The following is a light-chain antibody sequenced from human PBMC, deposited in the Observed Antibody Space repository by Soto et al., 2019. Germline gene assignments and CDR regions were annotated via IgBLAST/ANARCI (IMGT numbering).Light chain of an antibody. J-gene: IGKJ3*01. V-gene: IGKV1-8*01. Sequence: AIRMTQSPSSLSASTGDRVTITCRASQGISSYLAWYQQKPGKAPKLLIYAASTLQSGVPSRFSGSGSGTDFTLTISCLQSEDFAAYYCQQYHSYPRGFTFGPGTKVDIK. CDR3: QQYHSYPRGFT. CDR1: QGISSY. CDR2: AAS.